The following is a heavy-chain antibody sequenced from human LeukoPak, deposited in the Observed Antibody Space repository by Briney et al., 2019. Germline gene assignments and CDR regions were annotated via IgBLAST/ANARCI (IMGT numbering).Heavy chain of an antibody. Sequence: SETLSLTCTVSGGSISSYYWSWIRQPPGKGLEWIGYIYHRGSANYNPSLKSRVAVSLDTSKNQFSLKLSSVTAADTAVYYCARENRGYSYGYDYWGQGTLVTVSS. CDR3: ARENRGYSYGYDY. D-gene: IGHD5-18*01. CDR1: GGSISSYY. J-gene: IGHJ4*02. CDR2: IYHRGSA. V-gene: IGHV4-4*09.